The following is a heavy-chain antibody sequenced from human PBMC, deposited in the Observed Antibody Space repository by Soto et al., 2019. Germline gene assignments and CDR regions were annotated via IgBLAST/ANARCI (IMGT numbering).Heavy chain of an antibody. CDR1: GGTFISYA. D-gene: IGHD3-10*01. CDR2: INPSGGST. CDR3: ARFGAGAMVRGVIDKNYYYCYMDV. J-gene: IGHJ6*03. Sequence: ASVKVSCNASGGTFISYAISLVRQAPGQGLEWMGGINPSGGSTSYAQKFQGRVTMTRDTSTSTVYMELSSLRSEDTAVYYCARFGAGAMVRGVIDKNYYYCYMDVWGKGTTVTVSS. V-gene: IGHV1-46*03.